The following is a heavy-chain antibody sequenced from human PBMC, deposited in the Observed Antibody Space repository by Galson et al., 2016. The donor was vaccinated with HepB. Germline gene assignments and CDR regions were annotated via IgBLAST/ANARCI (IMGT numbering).Heavy chain of an antibody. CDR3: ARDRDRSLDY. J-gene: IGHJ4*02. V-gene: IGHV1-18*04. D-gene: IGHD5-24*01. CDR1: GHPFTTNG. CDR2: ISAHNGDT. Sequence: SVKVSCKASGHPFTTNGITWVRQAPGQGLEWMGWISAHNGDTNSPQKFQGRVTLTTDTSTRTAYMELRSLKSDDTAVYYCARDRDRSLDYWGQGTLFTVSS.